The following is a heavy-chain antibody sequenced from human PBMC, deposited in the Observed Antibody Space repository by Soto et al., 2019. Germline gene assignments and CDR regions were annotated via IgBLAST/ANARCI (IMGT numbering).Heavy chain of an antibody. D-gene: IGHD3-22*01. V-gene: IGHV3-53*01. J-gene: IGHJ6*02. CDR3: GRDSSGYGMDV. CDR2: IYSGGST. Sequence: GGSLRLSCVASRFTVSSNYMSWVRQAPGKGLEWVSIIYSGGSTDYADSVKGRFTISRDRPKNTLYLQMNSLRAEDTAAYYCGRDSSGYGMDVWGQGTTVTVSS. CDR1: RFTVSSNY.